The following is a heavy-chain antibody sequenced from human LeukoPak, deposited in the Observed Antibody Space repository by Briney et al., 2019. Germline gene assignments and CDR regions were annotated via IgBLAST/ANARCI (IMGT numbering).Heavy chain of an antibody. Sequence: PGGSLRLSCAASGFTFTNYWMSWVRQAPGKGLEWVSAISGSGGSTYYADSVKGRFTISRDNAKNSLYLQMNSLRAEDTAVYYCAELGITMIGGVWGKGTTVIVSS. CDR1: GFTFTNYW. CDR3: AELGITMIGGV. CDR2: ISGSGGST. J-gene: IGHJ6*04. D-gene: IGHD3-10*02. V-gene: IGHV3-23*01.